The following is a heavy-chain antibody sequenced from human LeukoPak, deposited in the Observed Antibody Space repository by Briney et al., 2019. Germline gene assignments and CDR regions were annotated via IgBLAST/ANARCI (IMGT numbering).Heavy chain of an antibody. CDR2: ISSSGSTI. Sequence: GGSLRLSCAASGFTFSDYYMSWIRQAPGKGLEWVSYISSSGSTIYYADSVKGRFTISRDNAKNSLYLQMSSLRAEDTAVYYCARDREDSSSSPAYWGQGTLVTVSS. CDR3: ARDREDSSSSPAY. V-gene: IGHV3-11*04. CDR1: GFTFSDYY. D-gene: IGHD6-6*01. J-gene: IGHJ4*02.